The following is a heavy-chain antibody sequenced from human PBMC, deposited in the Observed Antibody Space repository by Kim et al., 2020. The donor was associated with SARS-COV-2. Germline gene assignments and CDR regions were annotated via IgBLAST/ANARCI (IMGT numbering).Heavy chain of an antibody. V-gene: IGHV1-69*01. D-gene: IGHD6-13*01. CDR3: ARGWAGSSSWYSDY. J-gene: IGHJ4*02. Sequence: AQKFQGRVTITADESTSTAYMELSSLRSEDTAVYHCARGWAGSSSWYSDYWGQGTLVTVSS.